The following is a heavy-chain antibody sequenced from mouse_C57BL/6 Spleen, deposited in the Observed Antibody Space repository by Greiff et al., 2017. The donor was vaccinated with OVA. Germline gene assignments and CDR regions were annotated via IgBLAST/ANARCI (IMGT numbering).Heavy chain of an antibody. CDR2: INPNNGGT. J-gene: IGHJ2*01. D-gene: IGHD2-3*01. Sequence: VQLQQSGPELVKPGASVKISCKASGYTFTDYYMNWVKQSHGKSLEWIGDINPNNGGTSYNQKFKGKATLTVDKSSSTAYMELRSLTSEDSAVNDCARLDDGYNYLDYWGQGTTLTVSS. V-gene: IGHV1-26*01. CDR3: ARLDDGYNYLDY. CDR1: GYTFTDYY.